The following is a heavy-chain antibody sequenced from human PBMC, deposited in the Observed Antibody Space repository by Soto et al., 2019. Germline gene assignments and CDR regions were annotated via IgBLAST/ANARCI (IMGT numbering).Heavy chain of an antibody. D-gene: IGHD3-3*01. J-gene: IGHJ5*02. Sequence: QVQLVQSGAEVKKPGYSVKVSCKASGGTFSSYTVNWVRQAPGQGLEWMGGLIPMFATAGYAQKFQGRLTITADESTNTAFMELSSLRFEDTAIYYCARDGHFDFWRDPGFDPWGQGTLVTVPS. CDR2: LIPMFATA. CDR1: GGTFSSYT. V-gene: IGHV1-69*01. CDR3: ARDGHFDFWRDPGFDP.